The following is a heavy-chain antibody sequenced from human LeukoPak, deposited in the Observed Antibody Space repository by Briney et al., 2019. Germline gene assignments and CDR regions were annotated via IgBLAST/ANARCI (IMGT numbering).Heavy chain of an antibody. V-gene: IGHV3-13*01. CDR3: ARGAWFGLRLGELSLSSGFDY. Sequence: GGSLRLSCAASGFTFSSYDMHWVRQATGKGLEWVSAIGTAGDTYYPGSVKGRFTISRENAKNSLYLQMNSLRAGDTAVYYCARGAWFGLRLGELSLSSGFDYWGQGTLVTVSS. CDR2: IGTAGDT. D-gene: IGHD3-16*02. J-gene: IGHJ4*02. CDR1: GFTFSSYD.